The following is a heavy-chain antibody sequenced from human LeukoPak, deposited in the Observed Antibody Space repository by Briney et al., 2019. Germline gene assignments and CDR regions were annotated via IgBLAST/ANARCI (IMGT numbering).Heavy chain of an antibody. CDR2: IRYDGSNK. J-gene: IGHJ5*02. CDR1: GFTFSSYG. CDR3: ARVHDYGDYVGWFDP. Sequence: GGSLRLSCAASGFTFSSYGMHWVRQAPGKGLEWVAFIRYDGSNKYYADSVKGRFTISRDNSKNTLYLQMNSLRAEDTAVYYCARVHDYGDYVGWFDPWGQGTLVTVSS. D-gene: IGHD4-17*01. V-gene: IGHV3-30*02.